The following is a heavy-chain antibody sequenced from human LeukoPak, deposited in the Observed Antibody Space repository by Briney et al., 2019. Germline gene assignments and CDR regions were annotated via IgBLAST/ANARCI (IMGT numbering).Heavy chain of an antibody. CDR2: ISAYNGHT. Sequence: GASVKVSCKASGYTFTSYGISWVRQAPGQGLEWMGWISAYNGHTELVQNLQGRVTLTTDTSTSTAYMELRSLTSDDTAVYYCARDGRHGGYRIPFDIWGQGTLVTVSS. J-gene: IGHJ3*02. CDR3: ARDGRHGGYRIPFDI. D-gene: IGHD5-12*01. V-gene: IGHV1-18*01. CDR1: GYTFTSYG.